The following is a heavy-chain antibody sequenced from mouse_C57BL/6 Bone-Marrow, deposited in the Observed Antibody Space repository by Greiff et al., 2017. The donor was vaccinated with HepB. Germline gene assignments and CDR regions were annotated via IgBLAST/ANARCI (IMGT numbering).Heavy chain of an antibody. CDR3: ARRRGMVMDWYFDV. J-gene: IGHJ1*03. D-gene: IGHD2-2*01. Sequence: EVQGVESGGGLVQPGESLKLSCESNEYEFPSRDMSWVRKTPEKRLELVAAINSDGGSTYYPDTMERRFIISRDNTKKTLYLQMSSLRSEDTALYYCARRRGMVMDWYFDVWGTGTTVTVSS. V-gene: IGHV5-2*01. CDR2: INSDGGST. CDR1: EYEFPSRD.